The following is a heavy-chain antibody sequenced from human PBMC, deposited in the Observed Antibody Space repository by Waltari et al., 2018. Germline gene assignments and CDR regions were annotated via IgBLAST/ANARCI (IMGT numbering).Heavy chain of an antibody. CDR2: VDPEDGET. J-gene: IGHJ5*02. D-gene: IGHD3-10*01. Sequence: EVQLVQSGAEVKKPGATVKISCKASGYTFTDYYMHWGQQAPGKGLAWMGRVDPEDGETIYAEKFQGRVTITADTSTDTAYMELSSLRSEDTAVYYCAREGYYDSGSWYNWFDPWGQGTLVTVSS. CDR3: AREGYYDSGSWYNWFDP. V-gene: IGHV1-69-2*01. CDR1: GYTFTDYY.